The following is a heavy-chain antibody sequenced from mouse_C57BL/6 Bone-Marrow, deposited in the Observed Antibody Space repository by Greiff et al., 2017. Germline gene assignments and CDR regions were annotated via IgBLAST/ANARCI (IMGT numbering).Heavy chain of an antibody. D-gene: IGHD1-1*01. Sequence: QVQLQQSGPELVKPGASVKISCKASGYSFTSYYIHWVKQRPGQGLEWIGWFYPGSGNTTYNEKFKGKATLTADTSSSTAYRQLSSLTSEDSAVDYCARWAYYYNWYFDVWGTGTTVTVSS. V-gene: IGHV1-66*01. J-gene: IGHJ1*03. CDR2: FYPGSGNT. CDR1: GYSFTSYY. CDR3: ARWAYYYNWYFDV.